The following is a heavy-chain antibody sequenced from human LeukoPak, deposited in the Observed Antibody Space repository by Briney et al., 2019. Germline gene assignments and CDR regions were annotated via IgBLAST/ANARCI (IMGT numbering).Heavy chain of an antibody. D-gene: IGHD3-22*01. Sequence: PGGSLRLSCAASGFTFNRNAISWVRQAPGKGLEWVSGISVSGGSEYYADSVKGRFSVSRDNSKHTVYLQMNSLRAEDTAVYFCASHAHDYDSSGYFDSWGQGALVTVSA. CDR3: ASHAHDYDSSGYFDS. J-gene: IGHJ4*02. CDR1: GFTFNRNA. CDR2: ISVSGGSE. V-gene: IGHV3-23*01.